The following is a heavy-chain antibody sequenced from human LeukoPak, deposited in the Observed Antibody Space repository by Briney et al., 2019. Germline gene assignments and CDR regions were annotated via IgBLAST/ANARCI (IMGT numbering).Heavy chain of an antibody. V-gene: IGHV1-18*01. CDR1: GYTFTSYG. CDR3: ARDGEESTGVYNF. Sequence: PWASVKVSCKTAGYTFTSYGINWVRQAPGQGLEWMGWISAYNGNTNYAQKVQGRVTMTTDTSTSTAYMELRSLRSDDTAVYYCARDGEESTGVYNFWGQGTLVTVSS. D-gene: IGHD3-10*01. J-gene: IGHJ4*02. CDR2: ISAYNGNT.